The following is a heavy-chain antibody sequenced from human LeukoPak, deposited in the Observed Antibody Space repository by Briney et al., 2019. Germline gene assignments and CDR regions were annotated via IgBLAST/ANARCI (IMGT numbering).Heavy chain of an antibody. V-gene: IGHV3-23*01. Sequence: PGGSLRLSCAASGFTFSSYAMSWVRQAPGKGLEWVSAISGSGGSTYYADSVKGRFTISRGNSKNTLYLQMNSLRAEDTAVYYCGVGATYYYYGMDVWGQGTTVTVSS. D-gene: IGHD1-26*01. CDR3: GVGATYYYYGMDV. J-gene: IGHJ6*02. CDR1: GFTFSSYA. CDR2: ISGSGGST.